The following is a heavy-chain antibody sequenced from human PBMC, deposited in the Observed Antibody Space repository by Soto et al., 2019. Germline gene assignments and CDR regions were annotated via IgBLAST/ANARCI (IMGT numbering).Heavy chain of an antibody. D-gene: IGHD5-18*01. J-gene: IGHJ6*04. V-gene: IGHV5-51*01. CDR2: IYPGDSDT. CDR1: GYSFTSYW. Sequence: GESLQISCKGSGYSFTSYWIGCVRQMPGKGLEWIGIIYPGDSDTRYSLSFQGQVTISADKSISTAYLQWSSLKASDTAMYYCARQGGMRDTAVVAACFYYYYGMAVWGKGTTGTVSS. CDR3: ARQGGMRDTAVVAACFYYYYGMAV.